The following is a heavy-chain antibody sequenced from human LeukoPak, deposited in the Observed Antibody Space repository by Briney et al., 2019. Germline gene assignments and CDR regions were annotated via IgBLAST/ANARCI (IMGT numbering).Heavy chain of an antibody. V-gene: IGHV1-2*02. CDR2: ISPNSGGT. J-gene: IGHJ4*02. Sequence: GASVKVSCKASGYTFTGYYMHWVRQAPGQGLEWMGWISPNSGGTNYTQKFQGRVTMTRDTSISTAYLELNRLTSDDTAVYYCARVLARYGNLDYWGQGILVTVSS. CDR3: ARVLARYGNLDY. D-gene: IGHD1-14*01. CDR1: GYTFTGYY.